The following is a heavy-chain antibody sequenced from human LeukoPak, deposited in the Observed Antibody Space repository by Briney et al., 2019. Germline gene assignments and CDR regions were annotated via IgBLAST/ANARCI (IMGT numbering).Heavy chain of an antibody. V-gene: IGHV3-23*01. CDR1: GFTSSYYA. CDR3: AKDFTYTTDRGTFDY. Sequence: PGGSLRLSCAASGFTSSYYAMSWVRQAPGKGLEWVSAITSSGGRTYYADSVKGRFTIFRDNSKNTLYLQMNSLRADDTALYYCAKDFTYTTDRGTFDYWGQGTLVTVSS. CDR2: ITSSGGRT. J-gene: IGHJ4*02. D-gene: IGHD3-10*01.